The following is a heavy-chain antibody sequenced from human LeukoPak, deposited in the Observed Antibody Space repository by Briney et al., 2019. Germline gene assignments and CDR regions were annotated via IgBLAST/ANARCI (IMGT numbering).Heavy chain of an antibody. CDR2: IDWDDDK. J-gene: IGHJ4*02. CDR3: ARTPYCGGDCYVDY. D-gene: IGHD2-21*02. Sequence: SGPALLQPTPTLTLTCTFSGFSLSTRGMRVSWIRQPPGKALEWLARIDWDDDKFYSTSLKTRLTISKDTSKNQVVLTMTNMDPVDTATYYCARTPYCGGDCYVDYWGQGTLVTVSS. V-gene: IGHV2-70*04. CDR1: GFSLSTRGMR.